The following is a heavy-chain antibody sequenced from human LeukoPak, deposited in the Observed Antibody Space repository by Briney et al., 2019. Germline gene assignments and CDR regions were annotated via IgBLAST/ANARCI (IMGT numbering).Heavy chain of an antibody. CDR1: GGSISSYY. D-gene: IGHD5-12*01. J-gene: IGHJ4*02. Sequence: SETLSLTCTVSGGSISSYYWSWIRQPPGKGLEWIGYIYYSGSTNYNPSLKSRVTISVDTSKNQFSLKLSSVTAADTAVYYCARDGGYSDYDSYFDYWGQGTLVTVPS. V-gene: IGHV4-59*01. CDR2: IYYSGST. CDR3: ARDGGYSDYDSYFDY.